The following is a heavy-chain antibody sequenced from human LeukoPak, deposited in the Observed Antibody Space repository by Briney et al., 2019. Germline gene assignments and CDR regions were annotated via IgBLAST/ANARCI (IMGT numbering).Heavy chain of an antibody. CDR2: ISAYNGNT. V-gene: IGHV1-18*01. Sequence: ASVKVSCKASGYTFTSYGISWVRQAPGQGLEWMGWISAYNGNTNYAQKLQGRVTITTDTSTSTAYMELRSLRSDDTAVYYCAKEAFGEFNWFDPWGQGPLVTVSS. D-gene: IGHD3-10*01. J-gene: IGHJ5*02. CDR1: GYTFTSYG. CDR3: AKEAFGEFNWFDP.